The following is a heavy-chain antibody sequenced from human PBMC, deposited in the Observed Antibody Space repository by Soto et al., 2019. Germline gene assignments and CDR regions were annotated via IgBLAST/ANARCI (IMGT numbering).Heavy chain of an antibody. CDR3: VKDFRVYYYDSSGYYPGGP. Sequence: GGSLRLSCSASGFTFSSYAMHWVRQAPGKGLEYVSAISSNGGSTYYADSVKGRFTISRDNSKNTLYLQMSSLRAEDTAVYYCVKDFRVYYYDSSGYYPGGPWGQGTLVTVSS. CDR2: ISSNGGST. D-gene: IGHD3-22*01. J-gene: IGHJ5*02. V-gene: IGHV3-64D*06. CDR1: GFTFSSYA.